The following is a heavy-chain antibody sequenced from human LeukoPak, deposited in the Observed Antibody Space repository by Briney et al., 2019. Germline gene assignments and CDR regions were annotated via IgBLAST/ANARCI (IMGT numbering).Heavy chain of an antibody. J-gene: IGHJ4*02. CDR2: IYYSGST. CDR1: GGSISSSSCY. CDR3: ARVGAVAGHGDFDH. Sequence: SETLSLTCTVSGGSISSSSCYWGWIRQPPGEGLEWIGNIYYSGSTYYNPSLKSRVTISEDTSKNPFCLGLTSMTAADTAVYYCARVGAVAGHGDFDHWGQGTLVTVSS. D-gene: IGHD6-19*01. V-gene: IGHV4-39*07.